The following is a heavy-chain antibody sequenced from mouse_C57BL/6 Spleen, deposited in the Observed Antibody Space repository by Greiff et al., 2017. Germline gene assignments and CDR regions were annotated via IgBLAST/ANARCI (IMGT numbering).Heavy chain of an antibody. CDR3: ARDRVNWGYFDY. V-gene: IGHV5-16*01. Sequence: EVKLVESEGGLVQPGSSMKLSCTASGFTFSDYYMAWVRQVPEKGLEWVANINYDGSSTYYLDSLKSRFIISRDNAKNILYLQMSSLKSEDTATYYCARDRVNWGYFDYWGQGTTLTVSS. CDR1: GFTFSDYY. D-gene: IGHD4-1*01. J-gene: IGHJ2*01. CDR2: INYDGSST.